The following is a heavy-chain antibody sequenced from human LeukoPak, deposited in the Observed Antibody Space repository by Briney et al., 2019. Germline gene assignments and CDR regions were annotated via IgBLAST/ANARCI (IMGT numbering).Heavy chain of an antibody. Sequence: GGSLRLSCAASGFTFSSYWMSWVRQAPGKGLEWVANIKQDGSEKYYVDSVKGRFTISRDNAKNSLYLQMNSLRAEDTGVYYCARVITMVRGVIIRSLYYFDYWGQGTLVTVSS. J-gene: IGHJ4*02. CDR2: IKQDGSEK. CDR3: ARVITMVRGVIIRSLYYFDY. V-gene: IGHV3-7*04. D-gene: IGHD3-10*01. CDR1: GFTFSSYW.